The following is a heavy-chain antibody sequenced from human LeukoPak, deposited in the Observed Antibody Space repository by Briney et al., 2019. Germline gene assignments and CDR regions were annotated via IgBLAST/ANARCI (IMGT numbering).Heavy chain of an antibody. D-gene: IGHD3/OR15-3a*01. V-gene: IGHV5-51*01. CDR3: ARSRSGTSYDY. CDR2: IFPGDSET. Sequence: GESLKISCKGSGYIFTTYWIGWVRQMPGRSLEWMGIIFPGDSETKYSPSFQGQVTISADKSITTASLQWSSLKASDTAMYYCARSRSGTSYDYWSQGTLVTVSS. J-gene: IGHJ4*02. CDR1: GYIFTTYW.